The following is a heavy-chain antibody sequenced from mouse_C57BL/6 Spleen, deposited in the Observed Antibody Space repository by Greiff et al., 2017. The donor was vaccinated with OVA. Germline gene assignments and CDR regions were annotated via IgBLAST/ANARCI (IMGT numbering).Heavy chain of an antibody. CDR3: ARRGLGLAFAY. D-gene: IGHD4-1*01. J-gene: IGHJ3*01. V-gene: IGHV1-69*01. CDR1: GYTFTSYW. CDR2: IDPSDSYT. Sequence: VQLQQPGAELVMPGASVKLSCKASGYTFTSYWMHWVKQRPGQGLEWIGEIDPSDSYTNYNQKFKGKSTLTVDKSSSTAYMQLSSLTSEDSAVYYCARRGLGLAFAYWGQGTLVTVSA.